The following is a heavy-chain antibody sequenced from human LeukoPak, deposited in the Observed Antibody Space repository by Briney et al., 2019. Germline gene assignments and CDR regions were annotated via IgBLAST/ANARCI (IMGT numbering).Heavy chain of an antibody. Sequence: GGSLRLSCAASGFTFSSYSMNWVRQAPGKGLEWVSYISSSSTTIYYADSVKGRFTISRDNAKNSLYLQINSLRDEDTAVYYCARDAQHLVDLYYYYYYMDDWGKGTTVTVSS. CDR2: ISSSSTTI. CDR1: GFTFSSYS. D-gene: IGHD6-13*01. CDR3: ARDAQHLVDLYYYYYYMDD. V-gene: IGHV3-48*02. J-gene: IGHJ6*03.